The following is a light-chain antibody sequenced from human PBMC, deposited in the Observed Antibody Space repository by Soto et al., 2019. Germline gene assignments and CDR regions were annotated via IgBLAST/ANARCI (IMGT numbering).Light chain of an antibody. J-gene: IGKJ5*01. V-gene: IGKV1-16*01. CDR3: RQYDSYPIA. Sequence: DIQMTQSPSSLSASVGDRVTMTCRASRDIKTYVAWFQQRPGKAPKSLIYLASTLHSGVPSRFSGSGSGTEFTLTINNLQPEDFATYYCRQYDSYPIAFSQGTRLEIK. CDR1: RDIKTY. CDR2: LAS.